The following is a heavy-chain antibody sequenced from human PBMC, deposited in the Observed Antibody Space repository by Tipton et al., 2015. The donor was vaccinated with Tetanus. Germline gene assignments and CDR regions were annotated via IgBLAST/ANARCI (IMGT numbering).Heavy chain of an antibody. V-gene: IGHV4-4*07. CDR1: GGSISSYY. CDR3: ARSMPKGATVFDY. D-gene: IGHD1-26*01. CDR2: IYSSGST. J-gene: IGHJ4*02. Sequence: TLSLTCTVSGGSISSYYWSWIRQPAGKGLEWIGRIYSSGSTHYNPSLKSRVTMSVDTSKNQFSLKLRSVTAADTAVYYCARSMPKGATVFDYWGQGTLVTVSS.